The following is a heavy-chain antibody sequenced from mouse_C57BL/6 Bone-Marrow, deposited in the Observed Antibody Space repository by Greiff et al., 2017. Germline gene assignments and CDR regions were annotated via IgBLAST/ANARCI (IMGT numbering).Heavy chain of an antibody. Sequence: EVQLQQSEGGLVQPGSSMKLSCTASGFTFSDYYMAWVRQVPEKGLEWVANINYDGSSTYYLDSLKSRFIISRDNAKNILYLQMSSLKSEDTATYYCARDDGNYVFAYWGQGTLVTVSA. CDR2: INYDGSST. D-gene: IGHD2-1*01. CDR1: GFTFSDYY. J-gene: IGHJ3*01. V-gene: IGHV5-16*01. CDR3: ARDDGNYVFAY.